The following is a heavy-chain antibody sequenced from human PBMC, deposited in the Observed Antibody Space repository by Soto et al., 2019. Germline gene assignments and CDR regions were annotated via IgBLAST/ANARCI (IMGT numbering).Heavy chain of an antibody. CDR2: ISGSGGST. V-gene: IGHV3-23*01. CDR1: GFTFSSYA. Sequence: EVQLLESGGGLVQPGGSLRLSCAASGFTFSSYAMSWVRQAPGRGLEWVSIISGSGGSTYYADSVKGRFTISRDNSKNTLYLQMNGLRAEDAAVYYGARRTSGWYLGYWGQGSLVTVSS. CDR3: ARRTSGWYLGY. D-gene: IGHD6-19*01. J-gene: IGHJ4*02.